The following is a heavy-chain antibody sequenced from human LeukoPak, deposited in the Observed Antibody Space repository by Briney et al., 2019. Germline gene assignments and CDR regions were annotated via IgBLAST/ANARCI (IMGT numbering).Heavy chain of an antibody. CDR2: IYYSGST. J-gene: IGHJ4*02. D-gene: IGHD3-10*01. CDR1: GGSISSGGYY. Sequence: SETLPLTCTVSGGSISSGGYYWSWIRQHPGKGLEWIGYIYYSGSTYYNPSLKSRVTISVDTSKNQFSLKLSSVTAADTAVYYCARERFGELFVYYFDYWGQGTLVTVSS. CDR3: ARERFGELFVYYFDY. V-gene: IGHV4-31*03.